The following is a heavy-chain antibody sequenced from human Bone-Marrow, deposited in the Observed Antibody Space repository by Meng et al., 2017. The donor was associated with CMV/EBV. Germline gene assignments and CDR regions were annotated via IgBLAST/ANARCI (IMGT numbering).Heavy chain of an antibody. D-gene: IGHD2-2*01. J-gene: IGHJ3*02. CDR3: ASRYCSSSSCSRDAFVI. CDR1: GYTFTSYD. Sequence: ASVKVSCKASGYTFTSYDINWVRQATGQGLEWMGWMNSNSGGTNYAQKFQGRVTMTRDTSISTAYMELSRLRSDDTAVYYCASRYCSSSSCSRDAFVIWGQGPMVTVSS. CDR2: MNSNSGGT. V-gene: IGHV1-2*02.